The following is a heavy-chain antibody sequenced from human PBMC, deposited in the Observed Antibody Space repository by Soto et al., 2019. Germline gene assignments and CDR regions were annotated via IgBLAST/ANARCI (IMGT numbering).Heavy chain of an antibody. D-gene: IGHD4-17*01. CDR3: ARLYGDYAFDI. V-gene: IGHV1-18*01. CDR2: ISAYNGNT. Sequence: AKVASAASGQTLANGGSGWDGQAPGQGLEWMGWISAYNGNTNYAQKLQGRVTMTTDTSTSTAYMELRSLRSDDTAVYYCARLYGDYAFDIWGQGTMVTVSS. CDR1: GQTLANGG. J-gene: IGHJ3*02.